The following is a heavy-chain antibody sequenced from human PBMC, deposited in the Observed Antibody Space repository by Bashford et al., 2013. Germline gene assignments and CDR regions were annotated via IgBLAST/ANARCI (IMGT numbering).Heavy chain of an antibody. Sequence: IVWVRQAPGQGLEWMGGIIPIFGTANYAQKFQGRVTITADESTSTAYMELSSLRSEDTAVYYCARVAVAGTGWFDPWGQGTLVTVSS. V-gene: IGHV1-69*01. D-gene: IGHD6-19*01. J-gene: IGHJ5*02. CDR2: IIPIFGTA. CDR3: ARVAVAGTGWFDP.